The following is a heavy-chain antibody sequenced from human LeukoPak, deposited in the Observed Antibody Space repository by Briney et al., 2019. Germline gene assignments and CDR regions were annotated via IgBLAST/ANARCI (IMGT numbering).Heavy chain of an antibody. V-gene: IGHV3-23*01. J-gene: IGHJ6*02. CDR1: GFTFSSYA. CDR2: ISGSGGST. CDR3: ASYSGSARWYYGMDV. Sequence: GGSLRLSCAASGFTFSSYAMSWVRQAPGKGQEWVSAISGSGGSTYYADSVKGRFTISRDNAKNSLYLQMNSLRAEDTAVYYCASYSGSARWYYGMDVWGQGTTVTVSS. D-gene: IGHD1-26*01.